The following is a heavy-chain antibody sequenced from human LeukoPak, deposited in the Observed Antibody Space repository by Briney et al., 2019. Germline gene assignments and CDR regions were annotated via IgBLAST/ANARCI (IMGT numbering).Heavy chain of an antibody. V-gene: IGHV4-39*01. D-gene: IGHD6-13*01. CDR3: ARHIRNFSGSSWSNYDY. Sequence: SETLSLTCTVSGGSISSSSYYWGWIRQPPGKGLEWIGSIYYSGCTHYNPSLKSRVTISVDTSKHKFSLKLRSVTAADTAVYYCARHIRNFSGSSWSNYDYWGQGTLVTVSS. CDR1: GGSISSSSYY. CDR2: IYYSGCT. J-gene: IGHJ4*02.